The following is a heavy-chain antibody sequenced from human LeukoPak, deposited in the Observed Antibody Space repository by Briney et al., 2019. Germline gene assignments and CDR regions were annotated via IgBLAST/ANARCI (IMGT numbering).Heavy chain of an antibody. CDR2: ITNSGNNI. J-gene: IGHJ4*02. D-gene: IGHD1-26*01. V-gene: IGHV3-11*04. CDR1: GFSFSDYY. Sequence: GGSLRLSCAASGFSFSDYYITWIRQAPGKGLEWVSYITNSGNNIYYADSVTGRFTVSRDNAKNSVYLQMNSVKAEDTALYYCAKEYSGSFSPFPSYFDYWGQGTLVTVSS. CDR3: AKEYSGSFSPFPSYFDY.